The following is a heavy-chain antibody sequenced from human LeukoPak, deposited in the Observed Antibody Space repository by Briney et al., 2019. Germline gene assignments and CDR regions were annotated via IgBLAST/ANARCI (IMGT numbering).Heavy chain of an antibody. CDR3: AREVGAAYDY. D-gene: IGHD1-26*01. Sequence: GRSLRLSCAASGFTFDDYAMHWVRQAPGKGLEWVSGISWNSGSIGYADSVKGRFTISRDNSKDTLYLQMNSLRAEDTAVYYCAREVGAAYDYGGQGTLVTVSS. J-gene: IGHJ4*02. CDR2: ISWNSGSI. CDR1: GFTFDDYA. V-gene: IGHV3-9*01.